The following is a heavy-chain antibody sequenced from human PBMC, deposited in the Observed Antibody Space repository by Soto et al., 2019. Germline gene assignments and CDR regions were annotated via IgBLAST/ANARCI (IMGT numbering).Heavy chain of an antibody. Sequence: PSETLSLTCTVSGGSVSSGSYYWSWIRQPPGKGLEWIGYIYYSGSTNYNPSLKSRVTISVDTSKNQFSLKLSSVTGADTAVYYCARETASTGTVYFDYWGQGTLVTVSS. J-gene: IGHJ4*02. CDR2: IYYSGST. D-gene: IGHD1-1*01. CDR3: ARETASTGTVYFDY. V-gene: IGHV4-61*01. CDR1: GGSVSSGSYY.